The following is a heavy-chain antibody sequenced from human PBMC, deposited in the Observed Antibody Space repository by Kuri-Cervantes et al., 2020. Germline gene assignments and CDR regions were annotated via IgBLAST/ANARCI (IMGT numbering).Heavy chain of an antibody. V-gene: IGHV3-7*01. CDR1: GFTFSSYW. Sequence: GGSLRLSCAASGFTFSSYWMSWVRQAPGKGLEWVANIKQDGSEKYYVDSVKGRFTISRDNAKNSLYLQMNSLRAEDTAVYYCARQKEQQLTHWWFDYWGQGTLVTVSS. CDR2: IKQDGSEK. CDR3: ARQKEQQLTHWWFDY. D-gene: IGHD6-13*01. J-gene: IGHJ4*02.